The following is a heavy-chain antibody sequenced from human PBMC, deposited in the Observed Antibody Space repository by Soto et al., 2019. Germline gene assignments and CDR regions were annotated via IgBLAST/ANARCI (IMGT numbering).Heavy chain of an antibody. Sequence: GGSLRLSCAASGFTFSSYAMSWVRQAPGKGLEWVSAISGSGGSTYYADSVKGRFTISRDNSKNTLYLQMNSLRAEDTAVYYCAKGMTYYDFWSGYYTVDYWGQGTLVTVSS. CDR2: ISGSGGST. CDR1: GFTFSSYA. CDR3: AKGMTYYDFWSGYYTVDY. D-gene: IGHD3-3*01. V-gene: IGHV3-23*01. J-gene: IGHJ4*02.